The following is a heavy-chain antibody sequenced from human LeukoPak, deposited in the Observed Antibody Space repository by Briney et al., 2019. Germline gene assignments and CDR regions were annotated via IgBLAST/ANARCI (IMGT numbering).Heavy chain of an antibody. CDR3: AIIAVAGNFPFDY. CDR2: ISYDGSNK. CDR1: GFTFSSYG. Sequence: PGGSLRLSCAASGFTFSSYGMHWVRQAPGKGLEWVAVISYDGSNKYYADSVKGRFTIPRDNSKNTLYLQMNSLRAEDTAVYYCAIIAVAGNFPFDYWGQGTLVTVSS. J-gene: IGHJ4*02. D-gene: IGHD6-19*01. V-gene: IGHV3-30*03.